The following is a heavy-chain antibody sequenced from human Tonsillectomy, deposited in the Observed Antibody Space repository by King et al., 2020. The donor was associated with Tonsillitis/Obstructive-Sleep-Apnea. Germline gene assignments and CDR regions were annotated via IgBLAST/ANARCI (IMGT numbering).Heavy chain of an antibody. Sequence: VQLPESGPGLVKPSETLSLTCSVSGGSISSYYWSWIRQPPGKGPEWIGYMYYSGSTNYNPSLKSRVTISVDTSKNQFSLKLSSVTAADTAVYYCARDMVLEAGGDAFDIWGQGTMVTVSS. D-gene: IGHD2-8*01. CDR1: GGSISSYY. J-gene: IGHJ3*02. V-gene: IGHV4-59*01. CDR2: MYYSGST. CDR3: ARDMVLEAGGDAFDI.